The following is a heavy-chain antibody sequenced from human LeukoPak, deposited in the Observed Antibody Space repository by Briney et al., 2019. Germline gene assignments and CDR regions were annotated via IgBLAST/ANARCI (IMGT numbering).Heavy chain of an antibody. CDR3: VRWRAAAGFFDH. V-gene: IGHV7-4-1*02. J-gene: IGHJ4*02. Sequence: ASVKVSCKASGGTFSSYAISWVRQAPGQGLEWMGWINTNTGDPAYAQGFTGRFVFSLDTSVSTAYLQISSLNAEDTAVYYCVRWRAAAGFFDHWGQGTQVTVSS. CDR1: GGTFSSYA. CDR2: INTNTGDP. D-gene: IGHD6-25*01.